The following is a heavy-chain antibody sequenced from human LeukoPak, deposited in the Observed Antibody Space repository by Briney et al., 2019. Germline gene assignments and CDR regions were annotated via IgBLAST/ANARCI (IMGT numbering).Heavy chain of an antibody. J-gene: IGHJ4*02. V-gene: IGHV3-30-3*01. CDR2: ISYDGTEK. Sequence: GSSLRLSCAASGLIFSSYAMHWVRQAPGKGLEWVAVISYDGTEKYYGDSVKGRFTISRDNSKNTLYLQMNSLRAEDTALYYCARDGHGVPLDYWGQGTLVTVSP. CDR1: GLIFSSYA. D-gene: IGHD4-17*01. CDR3: ARDGHGVPLDY.